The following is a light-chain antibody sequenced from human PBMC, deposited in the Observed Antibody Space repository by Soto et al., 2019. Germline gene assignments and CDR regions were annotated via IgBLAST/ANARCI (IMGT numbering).Light chain of an antibody. J-gene: IGKJ1*01. CDR3: LQPKFWRYP. V-gene: IGKV3D-15*01. CDR1: QSVSTN. CDR2: GAS. Sequence: DSATXSCRASQSVSTNLAWYQEKPGQAPRLLIYGASTRAAGTPARFSGSGSGTEFTLTINSLQSQDFAPYCCLQPKFWRYPFGHRTKADI.